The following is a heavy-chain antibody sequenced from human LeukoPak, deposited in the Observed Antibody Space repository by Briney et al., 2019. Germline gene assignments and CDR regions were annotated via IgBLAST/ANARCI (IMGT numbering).Heavy chain of an antibody. Sequence: ASVKVSCKASGYTFTSYYMHWVRQAPGQGLEWMGIINPSGGSTSYAQMFQGRVTMTRDTSTSTVYMELSSLRSEDTAVYYCARVYPQYYFDYWGQGTLVTVSS. D-gene: IGHD4-11*01. CDR2: INPSGGST. V-gene: IGHV1-46*01. CDR3: ARVYPQYYFDY. CDR1: GYTFTSYY. J-gene: IGHJ4*02.